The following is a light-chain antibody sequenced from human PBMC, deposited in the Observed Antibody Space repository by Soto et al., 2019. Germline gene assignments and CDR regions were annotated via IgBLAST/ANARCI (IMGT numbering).Light chain of an antibody. J-gene: IGKJ1*01. CDR3: QQYNDWPRT. V-gene: IGKV3-15*01. CDR2: GAS. Sequence: EIVMTQSPATLSVSPGERATLSCRASQSVSSDLAWYQQKPGQAPRLLIHGASTRATGIPTRFSGSGSGTEFTLTISSLRSEDFAVYSCQQYNDWPRTFGQGTKVEIK. CDR1: QSVSSD.